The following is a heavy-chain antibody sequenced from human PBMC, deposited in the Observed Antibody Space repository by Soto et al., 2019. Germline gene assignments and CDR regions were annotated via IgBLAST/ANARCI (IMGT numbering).Heavy chain of an antibody. Sequence: PSETLSLTCAVYGGSFSGYYWSWIRQPPGKGLEWIGEINHSGSTNYNPSLKSRVTISVDTSKNQFSLKLSSVTAADTAVYYCAAVRNIPQDYWGQGTLVTVSS. CDR1: GGSFSGYY. D-gene: IGHD2-21*01. CDR2: INHSGST. CDR3: AAVRNIPQDY. V-gene: IGHV4-34*01. J-gene: IGHJ4*02.